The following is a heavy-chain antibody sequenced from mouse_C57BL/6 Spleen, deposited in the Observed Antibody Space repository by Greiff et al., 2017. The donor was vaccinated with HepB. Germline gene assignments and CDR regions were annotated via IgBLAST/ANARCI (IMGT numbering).Heavy chain of an antibody. D-gene: IGHD2-3*01. CDR1: GFSLTSYG. J-gene: IGHJ1*03. CDR3: AKKGDGYYDWYFDV. CDR2: IWSGGST. Sequence: QVHVKQSGPGLVQPSQSLSITCTVSGFSLTSYGVHWVRQPPGKGLEWLGVIWSGGSTDYNAAFISRLSISKDNSKSQVFFKMNSLQADDTAIYYCAKKGDGYYDWYFDVWGTGTTVTVSS. V-gene: IGHV2-4*01.